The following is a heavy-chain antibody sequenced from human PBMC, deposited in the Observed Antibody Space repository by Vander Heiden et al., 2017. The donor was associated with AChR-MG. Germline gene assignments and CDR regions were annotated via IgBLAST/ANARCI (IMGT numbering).Heavy chain of an antibody. V-gene: IGHV3-30*18. D-gene: IGHD3-10*01. J-gene: IGHJ4*02. CDR3: AKEGLWFRESASSELDY. CDR2: ISYDGSNK. Sequence: QVQLVESGGGVAQPGRSLSLSCAAPGFTFSSYGMHWVRQAPGKGLEWVAVISYDGSNKYYADSVKGRFTISRDNSKNTLYLQMNSLRAEDTAVYYCAKEGLWFRESASSELDYWGQGTLVTVSS. CDR1: GFTFSSYG.